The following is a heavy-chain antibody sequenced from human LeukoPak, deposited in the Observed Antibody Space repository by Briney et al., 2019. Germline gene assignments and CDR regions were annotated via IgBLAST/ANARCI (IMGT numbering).Heavy chain of an antibody. CDR2: ISGSGGNT. CDR3: AKDRGYCSGGSCYGYYYFDY. J-gene: IGHJ4*02. D-gene: IGHD2-15*01. Sequence: PGGSLRLSCAASGFTFSSYAIAWVRQAPGKGLEWASIISGSGGNTYYADSVKGRFTISRDNSKNTLYLQINSLRAEDTAVYYCAKDRGYCSGGSCYGYYYFDYWGQGTLVTASS. CDR1: GFTFSSYA. V-gene: IGHV3-23*01.